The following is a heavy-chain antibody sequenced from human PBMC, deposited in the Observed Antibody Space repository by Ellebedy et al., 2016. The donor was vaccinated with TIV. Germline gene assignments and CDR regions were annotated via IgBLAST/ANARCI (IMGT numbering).Heavy chain of an antibody. Sequence: PGGSLRLSCAASAFTFGSYAMSWVRQAPRKGLEWVSSISHTGGSTHYADSVKGRFTISRDNSKNTLFLQLNSLRAEDTAVYYCATLVRYGPGSQGQNDYWGQGALVTVSS. CDR1: AFTFGSYA. CDR3: ATLVRYGPGSQGQNDY. V-gene: IGHV3-23*01. J-gene: IGHJ4*02. CDR2: ISHTGGST. D-gene: IGHD3-10*01.